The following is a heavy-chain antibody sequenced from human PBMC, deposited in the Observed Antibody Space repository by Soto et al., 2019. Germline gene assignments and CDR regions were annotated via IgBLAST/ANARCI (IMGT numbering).Heavy chain of an antibody. CDR2: IFYSGST. CDR1: GCSISSSSYY. V-gene: IGHV4-39*01. Sequence: SETLSLTCAVSGCSISSSSYYWGWIRQPPGKGLEWIGSIFYSGSTYYNPSLKSRVTISVDTSKNQFSLKLSSVTAADTAVYYCARHLTYCSAGSCYSDFPYYGMDVWGQGTTVTVSS. J-gene: IGHJ6*02. D-gene: IGHD2-15*01. CDR3: ARHLTYCSAGSCYSDFPYYGMDV.